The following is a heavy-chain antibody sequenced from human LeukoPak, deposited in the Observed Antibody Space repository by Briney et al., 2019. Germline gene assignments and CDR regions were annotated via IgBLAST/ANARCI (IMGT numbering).Heavy chain of an antibody. V-gene: IGHV4-39*01. CDR3: ARHDCGGDCYVDY. CDR1: GGSIRSSYYY. Sequence: PSETLSLTCTVSGGSIRSSYYYWGWIRQPPGKGLEWIGSIYDSGSTYYNPSLKSRVTMSVDTSKNQFSLKLSSVTAADTAVYYCARHDCGGDCYVDYWGQGTLVTVSS. D-gene: IGHD2-21*02. CDR2: IYDSGST. J-gene: IGHJ4*02.